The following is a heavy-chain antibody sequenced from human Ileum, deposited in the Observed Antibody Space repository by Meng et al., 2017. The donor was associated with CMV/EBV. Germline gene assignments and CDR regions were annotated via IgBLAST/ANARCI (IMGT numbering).Heavy chain of an antibody. CDR1: GGSISTYY. Sequence: SETLSLTCTVSGGSISTYYWSWIRQPPGKGLEWIGFIYYSGNTDYSPSLKSRVIISLDTSKNQFSLKLKSVTAADTAVYYCARDIPSSSSYGMDVWGQGTTVTGSS. J-gene: IGHJ6*02. V-gene: IGHV4-59*01. D-gene: IGHD6-13*01. CDR2: IYYSGNT. CDR3: ARDIPSSSSYGMDV.